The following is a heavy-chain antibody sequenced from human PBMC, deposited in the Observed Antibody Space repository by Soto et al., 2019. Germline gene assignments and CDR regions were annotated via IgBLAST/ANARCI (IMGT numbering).Heavy chain of an antibody. CDR1: GGTFSSYA. J-gene: IGHJ3*02. Sequence: SVKVSCKASGGTFSSYAISWVRQAPGQGLEWMGGIIPIFGTANYAQKFQGRVTITADESTSTAYMELSSLRSEDTAVYYCASLTSIAALDAFDIWGQGTMVT. V-gene: IGHV1-69*13. CDR3: ASLTSIAALDAFDI. CDR2: IIPIFGTA. D-gene: IGHD6-6*01.